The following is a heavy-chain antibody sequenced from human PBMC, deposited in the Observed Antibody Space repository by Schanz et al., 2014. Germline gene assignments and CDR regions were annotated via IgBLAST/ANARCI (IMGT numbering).Heavy chain of an antibody. Sequence: QVQLVQSGAEVKKPGSSMKVSCKASGGTFSTYPINWLRQAPGQGLEWMGRIIPSLGLAKYEQKFQDKVTITADTSTNTAYMELSSLTSEDTAVHYCARGRGVYDYWGQGTLVTVSS. J-gene: IGHJ4*02. CDR1: GGTFSTYP. V-gene: IGHV1-69*02. D-gene: IGHD2-8*01. CDR2: IIPSLGLA. CDR3: ARGRGVYDY.